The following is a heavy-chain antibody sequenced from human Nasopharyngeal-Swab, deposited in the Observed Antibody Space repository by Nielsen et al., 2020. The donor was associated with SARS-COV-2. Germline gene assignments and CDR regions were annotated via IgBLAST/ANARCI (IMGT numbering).Heavy chain of an antibody. V-gene: IGHV3-21*01. CDR1: GFTFNNYN. D-gene: IGHD3-3*01. J-gene: IGHJ6*02. CDR3: ARDGLDYDFWSAYFMDV. CDR2: ISSSSSYI. Sequence: GESLKISCAASGFTFNNYNFNWVRQAPGKGLEWVSYISSSSSYIYYADSVKGRFTISRDNAKNSLSLQMNSLRAEDTAVYYCARDGLDYDFWSAYFMDVWGQGTTVTVSS.